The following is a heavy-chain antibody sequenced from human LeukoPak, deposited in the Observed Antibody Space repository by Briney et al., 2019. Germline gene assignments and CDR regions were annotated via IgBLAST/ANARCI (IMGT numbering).Heavy chain of an antibody. CDR2: IDQDGSSQ. CDR3: ARSLWPEDY. D-gene: IGHD3-10*01. CDR1: GFAFSSYW. Sequence: HPGGSLRLSCAASGFAFSSYWASWVRQAPGKGLEWVANIDQDGSSQNYVDSVRSRFTISRDNAKNSVYLQMNSLRAEDTAVYYCARSLWPEDYWGPGILVTVSS. V-gene: IGHV3-7*01. J-gene: IGHJ4*02.